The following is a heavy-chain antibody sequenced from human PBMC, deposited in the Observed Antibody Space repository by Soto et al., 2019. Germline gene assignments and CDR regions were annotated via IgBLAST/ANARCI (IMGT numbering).Heavy chain of an antibody. CDR1: GYSFTSYW. CDR2: IYPGDSDT. CDR3: ARRIGSGWSYYYYGMDV. D-gene: IGHD6-19*01. V-gene: IGHV5-51*01. Sequence: GESLKISCKGSGYSFTSYWIGWVRQMPGKGLEWMGIIYPGDSDTRYSPSFQGQATISADKSISTAYLQWSSLKASDTAMYYCARRIGSGWSYYYYGMDVWGQGTTVTVSS. J-gene: IGHJ6*02.